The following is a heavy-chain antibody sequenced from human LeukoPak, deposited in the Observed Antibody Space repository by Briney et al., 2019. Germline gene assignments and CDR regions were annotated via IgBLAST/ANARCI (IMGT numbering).Heavy chain of an antibody. CDR1: GGSISSSSYY. Sequence: SETLSLTCTVSGGSISSSSYYWGWIRQPPGKGLEWIGSIYYSGSTYYNPSLKSRVTISVDTSKNQFSLKLSSVTAADTAVYYCARLTRFRDGYSPPLGDWGQGTLVTVSS. V-gene: IGHV4-39*01. CDR3: ARLTRFRDGYSPPLGD. CDR2: IYYSGST. J-gene: IGHJ4*02. D-gene: IGHD5-24*01.